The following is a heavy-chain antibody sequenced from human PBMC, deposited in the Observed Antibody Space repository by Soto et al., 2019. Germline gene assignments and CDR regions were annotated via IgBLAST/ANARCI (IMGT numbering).Heavy chain of an antibody. CDR3: TRGLALASKDAFDL. CDR1: GFNFNIAW. J-gene: IGHJ3*01. CDR2: IKSKGGGETT. V-gene: IGHV3-15*01. D-gene: IGHD6-19*01. Sequence: EGQLVESGGGLVEPGGSLRLSCAASGFNFNIAWMNWVLQAPGKRLEWLVRIKSKGGGETTDYAAFVKCRFTISRDDSQNTLYLQLISPENEDTALYSCTRGLALASKDAFDLWGHGTMVTVSS.